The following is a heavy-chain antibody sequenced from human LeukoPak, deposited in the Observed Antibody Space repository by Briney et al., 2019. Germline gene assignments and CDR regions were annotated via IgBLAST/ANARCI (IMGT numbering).Heavy chain of an antibody. CDR1: GFTFSSYG. D-gene: IGHD6-19*01. CDR3: AKDLRLVRVLDY. CDR2: ISYDGSKK. J-gene: IGHJ4*02. V-gene: IGHV3-30*18. Sequence: GGSLRLSCAASGFTFSSYGMHWVRQAPGKGLEWVALISYDGSKKYYADSVKGRFTISRDNSKNTLYLQMNSLRAEDTAVYYCAKDLRLVRVLDYWGQGTLVTVSS.